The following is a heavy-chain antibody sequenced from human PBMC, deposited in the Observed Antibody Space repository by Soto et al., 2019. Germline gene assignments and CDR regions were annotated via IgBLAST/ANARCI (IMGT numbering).Heavy chain of an antibody. D-gene: IGHD4-4*01. Sequence: ASVKVSCKASGYTFTSYGISWVRQAPGQGLEWMGWISAYNGNTNYAQKLQGRVTMTTDTSTSTAYMELRSLRSDDTAVYYCAGDKGYSNPWSSYYMDVWGKGTTVTVSS. CDR3: AGDKGYSNPWSSYYMDV. CDR1: GYTFTSYG. CDR2: ISAYNGNT. J-gene: IGHJ6*03. V-gene: IGHV1-18*01.